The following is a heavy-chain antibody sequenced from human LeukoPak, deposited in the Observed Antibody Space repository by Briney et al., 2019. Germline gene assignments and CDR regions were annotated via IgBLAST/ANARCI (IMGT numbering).Heavy chain of an antibody. Sequence: PSETLSLTCTVSGGSISSHYWSWIRQPPGKGLEWIGYIYYSGSTNYNPSLKSRVTISVDTSKNQFSLKLSSVTAADTAVYYCAREGMGYSYGYDYWGQGTLVTVSS. V-gene: IGHV4-59*11. CDR1: GGSISSHY. CDR2: IYYSGST. J-gene: IGHJ4*02. CDR3: AREGMGYSYGYDY. D-gene: IGHD5-18*01.